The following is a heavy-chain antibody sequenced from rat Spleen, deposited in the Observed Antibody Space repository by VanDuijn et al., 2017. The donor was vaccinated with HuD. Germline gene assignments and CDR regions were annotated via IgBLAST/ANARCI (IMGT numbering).Heavy chain of an antibody. V-gene: IGHV5-29*01. Sequence: EVQLVESDGDLVQPGRSLKLSCAASGFTFSDYYMAWVRQTPTKGLEWVATISYDGSTTYYRDSVKGRFTISRDNAESTLYLQMDSLRSEATATYYCASLMYTPYYLGVMDVWGQGASVTVSS. D-gene: IGHD1-6*01. J-gene: IGHJ4*01. CDR2: ISYDGSTT. CDR3: ASLMYTPYYLGVMDV. CDR1: GFTFSDYY.